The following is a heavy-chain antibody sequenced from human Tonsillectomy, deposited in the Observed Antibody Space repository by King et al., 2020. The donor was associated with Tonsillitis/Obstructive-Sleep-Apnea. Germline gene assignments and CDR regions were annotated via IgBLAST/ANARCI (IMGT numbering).Heavy chain of an antibody. CDR1: GGSFSGYY. V-gene: IGHV4-34*01. Sequence: VQLPQWGAGLLKPSETLSIICGVYGGSFSGYYWSWIRQPPGKGLEWIGEINHSGSTNYNPSLKSRVTTSVDTSKNQFSLKLSSVTAADTAVYYCARGGVYGPDAFDIWGQGTMVTVSS. D-gene: IGHD2-8*01. CDR2: INHSGST. J-gene: IGHJ3*02. CDR3: ARGGVYGPDAFDI.